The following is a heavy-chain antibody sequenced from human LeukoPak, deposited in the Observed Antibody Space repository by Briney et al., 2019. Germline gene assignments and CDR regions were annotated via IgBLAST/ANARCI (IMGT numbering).Heavy chain of an antibody. J-gene: IGHJ4*02. Sequence: PGRSLRLSCAASGFTSSSYAMHWVRQAPGKGLEWVAVISYDGSNKYYADSVKGRFTISRDNSKNTLYLQMNSLRAEDTAVYYCARDRGRSGSYPDYWGQGTLVTVSS. CDR3: ARDRGRSGSYPDY. CDR2: ISYDGSNK. CDR1: GFTSSSYA. D-gene: IGHD1-26*01. V-gene: IGHV3-30*01.